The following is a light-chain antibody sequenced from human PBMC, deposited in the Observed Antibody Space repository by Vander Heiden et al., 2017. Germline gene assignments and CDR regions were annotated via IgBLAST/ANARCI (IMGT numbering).Light chain of an antibody. CDR1: QSISSY. CDR2: DAS. V-gene: IGKV1-39*01. Sequence: QMTHSPSSLSASVGDRVTITCRASQSISSYLNWYQQKPGKAPKLLIYDASSLQSGVPARFSGSGSGTDFTLTISSLQPEDFATYYCQQSDSTPRTFGQGTKLEIK. CDR3: QQSDSTPRT. J-gene: IGKJ2*01.